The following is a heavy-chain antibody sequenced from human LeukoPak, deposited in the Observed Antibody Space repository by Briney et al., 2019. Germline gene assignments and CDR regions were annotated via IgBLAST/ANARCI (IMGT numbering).Heavy chain of an antibody. J-gene: IGHJ6*03. CDR2: INHSGST. CDR1: GGSFSGYY. Sequence: SETLSLTCAVYGGSFSGYYWSWIRQPPGKGLEWIGEINHSGSTNYNPSLKSRVTISVDTSKNQFSLKLSSVTAADTAVYYCARQLWVRGYYYYYYMDVWGKGTTVTVSS. CDR3: ARQLWVRGYYYYYYMDV. V-gene: IGHV4-34*01. D-gene: IGHD5-18*01.